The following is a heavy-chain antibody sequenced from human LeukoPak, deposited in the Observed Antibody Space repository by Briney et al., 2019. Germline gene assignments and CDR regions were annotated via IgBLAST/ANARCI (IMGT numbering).Heavy chain of an antibody. Sequence: SETLSLTCNVSGGSISGSSYYWGWIRQPPGKGLEWIGCIDYSGRTYYNPSLKSRVTIPVHTSKTQFSLKLSFVTAADTAVYYCARRMGVAQLASWGQGTLVTVSS. CDR3: ARRMGVAQLAS. D-gene: IGHD2-2*01. V-gene: IGHV4-39*01. J-gene: IGHJ5*02. CDR2: IDYSGRT. CDR1: GGSISGSSYY.